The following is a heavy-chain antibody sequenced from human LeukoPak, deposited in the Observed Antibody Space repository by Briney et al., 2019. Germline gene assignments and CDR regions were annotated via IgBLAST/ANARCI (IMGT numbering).Heavy chain of an antibody. CDR1: GFTFNSYT. D-gene: IGHD5-18*01. J-gene: IGHJ2*01. CDR3: ARDGYTYGTYWYFDL. V-gene: IGHV3-30*04. CDR2: ISFDGSNK. Sequence: RAGGSLRLSCAASGFTFNSYTMHWVRQAPGKGLEWVAVISFDGSNKYYADSVQGRFSISRDNSKNTLYVQMNSVRAEDTAVYYCARDGYTYGTYWYFDLWGRGTLVTVSS.